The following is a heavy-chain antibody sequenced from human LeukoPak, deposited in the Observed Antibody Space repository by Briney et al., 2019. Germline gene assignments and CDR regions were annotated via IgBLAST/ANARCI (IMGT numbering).Heavy chain of an antibody. CDR3: ATGIWPAAMNYYYYGMDV. D-gene: IGHD2-2*01. CDR2: ISGSGGST. J-gene: IGHJ6*02. Sequence: GGSLRLSCAASGFTFSSYAMSWVRQAPGKGLEWVSAISGSGGSTYYADSVKGRFTISRDNSKNTLYLQMNSLRAEDTAVYYCATGIWPAAMNYYYYGMDVWGQGTTVTVSS. CDR1: GFTFSSYA. V-gene: IGHV3-23*01.